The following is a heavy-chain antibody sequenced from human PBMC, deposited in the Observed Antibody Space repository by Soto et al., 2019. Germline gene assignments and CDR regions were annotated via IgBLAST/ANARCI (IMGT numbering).Heavy chain of an antibody. Sequence: GASVKVSCKASGGTFSSYAISWVRQAPGQGLEWMGWISAYNGNTNYAQKLQGRVTMTTDTSTSTAYMELRSLRSDDTAVYYCARRPPYGSLSWFDPWGQGTLVTVSS. V-gene: IGHV1-18*01. CDR2: ISAYNGNT. CDR1: GGTFSSYA. CDR3: ARRPPYGSLSWFDP. J-gene: IGHJ5*02. D-gene: IGHD3-10*01.